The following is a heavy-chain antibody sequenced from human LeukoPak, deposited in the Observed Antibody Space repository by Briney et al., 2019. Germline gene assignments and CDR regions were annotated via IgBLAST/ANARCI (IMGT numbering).Heavy chain of an antibody. V-gene: IGHV3-21*01. J-gene: IGHJ4*02. Sequence: PGGSLRLSCAASGFTFSSYSMNWVRQAPGKGLEWVSSISSSSSYIYYADSVKGRFTISRDNAKNSLYLQMNSLRAEDTAVYYCARVGRGYSGSSDYWGQGTLVTVSS. CDR1: GFTFSSYS. CDR3: ARVGRGYSGSSDY. D-gene: IGHD5-12*01. CDR2: ISSSSSYI.